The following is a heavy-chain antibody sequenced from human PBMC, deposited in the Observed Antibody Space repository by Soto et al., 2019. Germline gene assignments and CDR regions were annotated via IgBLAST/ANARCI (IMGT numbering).Heavy chain of an antibody. D-gene: IGHD5-18*01. V-gene: IGHV5-51*01. CDR1: GYSFANYW. CDR2: IYPGDSET. Sequence: VESLKISCNASGYSFANYWIGWVCQKPWKGLEWMGVIYPGDSETTYSPSFEGQVIISVDRSRGTAFLEWSSLKASDTAMYYCARPGAPTDTVVYDFWGQGTQVTVSS. J-gene: IGHJ4*02. CDR3: ARPGAPTDTVVYDF.